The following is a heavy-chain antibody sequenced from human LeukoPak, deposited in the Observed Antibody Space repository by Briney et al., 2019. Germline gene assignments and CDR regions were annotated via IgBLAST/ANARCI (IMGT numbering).Heavy chain of an antibody. D-gene: IGHD2-2*01. J-gene: IGHJ6*03. CDR3: ARKSHCSSTSCYGYYYYYFMDV. CDR2: IRDHGGT. Sequence: SETLSLTCDIYGGSFTGYYWSWIRQPPGMGLEWIGEIRDHGGTNYNPSLKSRVTISGDTSKSQFSLKLSSVTAADTAVYYCARKSHCSSTSCYGYYYYYFMDVWGKGTTVTVSS. V-gene: IGHV4-34*01. CDR1: GGSFTGYY.